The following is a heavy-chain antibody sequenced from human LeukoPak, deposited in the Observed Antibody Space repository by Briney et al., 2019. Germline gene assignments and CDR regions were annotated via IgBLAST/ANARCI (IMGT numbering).Heavy chain of an antibody. CDR2: ISSSGSYI. V-gene: IGHV3-21*01. Sequence: GGSLRLSCAASGFTFSSYSMNWVRQAPGKGLEWVSSISSSGSYIYYADSVKGRFTISRDNAKNSLYLQMNSLRAEDTAVYYCARDPAFDIWGQGTMVTVSS. CDR3: ARDPAFDI. J-gene: IGHJ3*02. CDR1: GFTFSSYS.